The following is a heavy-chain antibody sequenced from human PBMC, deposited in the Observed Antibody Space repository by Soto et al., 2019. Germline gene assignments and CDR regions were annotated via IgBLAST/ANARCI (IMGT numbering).Heavy chain of an antibody. Sequence: ASVKVSCKASGGTFSSYAISWVRQAPGQGLEWMGGIIPIFGTANYAQKFQGRVTITADESTSTAYMELSSLRAEDTAVYYCAKDHEWPQGRFDYWGQGTLVTVSS. J-gene: IGHJ4*02. D-gene: IGHD3-10*01. V-gene: IGHV1-69*13. CDR3: AKDHEWPQGRFDY. CDR2: IIPIFGTA. CDR1: GGTFSSYA.